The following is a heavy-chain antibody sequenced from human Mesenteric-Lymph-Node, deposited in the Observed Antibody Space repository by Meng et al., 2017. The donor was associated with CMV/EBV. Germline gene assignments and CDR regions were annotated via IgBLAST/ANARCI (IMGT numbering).Heavy chain of an antibody. D-gene: IGHD3-10*01. CDR2: VRFDGSYK. CDR1: GFTFSNYG. Sequence: GESLKISCAASGFTFSNYGMHWVRQAPGKGLEWVTFVRFDGSYKYYADSVKGRFTISRDNSKNTLYLQMNSLRAEDTAVYYCAKDVEQGSLLWFGELWSTPDYYYGMDVWGQGTTVTVSS. V-gene: IGHV3-30*02. CDR3: AKDVEQGSLLWFGELWSTPDYYYGMDV. J-gene: IGHJ6*02.